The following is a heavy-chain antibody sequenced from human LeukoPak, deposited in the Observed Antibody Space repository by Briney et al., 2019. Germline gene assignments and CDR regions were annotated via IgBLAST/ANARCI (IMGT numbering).Heavy chain of an antibody. CDR2: IYSGGRT. J-gene: IGHJ4*02. CDR1: GFTVSNNY. CDR3: ARDRAGDGGHFDY. V-gene: IGHV3-66*01. D-gene: IGHD4-17*01. Sequence: PGGSLRLSCAASGFTVSNNYMNWVRQAPGKGLEWVSLIYSGGRTYYADSVKGRFTIFRDDSKNTLYLQMNSLRDEDTAVYHCARDRAGDGGHFDYWGQGTLVTVSS.